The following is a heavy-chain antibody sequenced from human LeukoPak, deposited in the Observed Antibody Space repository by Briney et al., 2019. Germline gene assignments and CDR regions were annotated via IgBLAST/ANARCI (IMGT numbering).Heavy chain of an antibody. V-gene: IGHV4-59*01. Sequence: SETLSLTCTVSGGSISSYYWSWIRQPPGKGLEWIGYIYYSGSTNYNPSLKSRVTISVDTPKNQFSLKLSSVTAADTAVYYCARVRSGYLILIDYWGQGTLVTVSS. J-gene: IGHJ4*02. CDR3: ARVRSGYLILIDY. CDR1: GGSISSYY. D-gene: IGHD3-22*01. CDR2: IYYSGST.